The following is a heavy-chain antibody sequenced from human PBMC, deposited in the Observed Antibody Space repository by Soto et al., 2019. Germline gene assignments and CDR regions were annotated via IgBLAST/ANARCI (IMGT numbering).Heavy chain of an antibody. CDR3: ARTGLTVTTNWFDP. CDR2: IIPILGIA. CDR1: GGTFSSYT. Sequence: QVQLVQSGAEVKKPGSSVKVSCKASGGTFSSYTISWVRQAPGQGLEWMGRIIPILGIANYAQKFQGRVTITADKSTSTAYVELSSLRSEDTAVDYCARTGLTVTTNWFDPLGQGTLVTVSS. V-gene: IGHV1-69*02. D-gene: IGHD4-17*01. J-gene: IGHJ5*02.